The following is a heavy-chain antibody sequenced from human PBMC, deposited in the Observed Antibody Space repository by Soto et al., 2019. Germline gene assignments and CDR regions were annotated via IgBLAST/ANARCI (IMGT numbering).Heavy chain of an antibody. CDR1: GYTFSDYY. CDR3: ARGPRTQLWFPNVY. Sequence: QVQLVQSGAEVQKPGTSVKVSCKASGYTFSDYYVHWLRQAPGQGLEWMGWISPQSGGTHFSPKFGGRVTLTTDTSISTAFMVLSRLTSDDTAVYYCARGPRTQLWFPNVYWGQGTLVTVSS. D-gene: IGHD5-18*01. V-gene: IGHV1-2*02. J-gene: IGHJ4*02. CDR2: ISPQSGGT.